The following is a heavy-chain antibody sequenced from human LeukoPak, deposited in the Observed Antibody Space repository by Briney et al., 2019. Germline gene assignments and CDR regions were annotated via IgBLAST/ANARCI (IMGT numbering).Heavy chain of an antibody. D-gene: IGHD6-25*01. CDR3: AKAALAAAKVVP. J-gene: IGHJ5*02. CDR2: IHDSGST. V-gene: IGHV4-59*01. CDR1: RGSMSGYY. Sequence: SETLSLTCTVSRGSMSGYYWTWIRQPPGKGLEWIAYIHDSGSTIYSPTLKSRVTLSLDTSKNQFSLQVRSVTPADTAIYYCAKAALAAAKVVPWGEGILVTVSS.